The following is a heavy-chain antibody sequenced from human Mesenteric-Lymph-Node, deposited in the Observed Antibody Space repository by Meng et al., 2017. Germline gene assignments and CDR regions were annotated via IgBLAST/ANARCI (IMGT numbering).Heavy chain of an antibody. CDR2: INPNSGGT. CDR3: ARWQRKYNWFDP. D-gene: IGHD5-24*01. CDR1: GYTFTGYY. V-gene: IGHV1-2*02. Sequence: ASVKVSCKASGYTFTGYYMHWVRQAPGQGLEWMGWINPNSGGTNYAQKFQGRVTMTRDTSTSTVYMELSSLRSEDTAVYYCARWQRKYNWFDPWGQGTLVTVSS. J-gene: IGHJ5*02.